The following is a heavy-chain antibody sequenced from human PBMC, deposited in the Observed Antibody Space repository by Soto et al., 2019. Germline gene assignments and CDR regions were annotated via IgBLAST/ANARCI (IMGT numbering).Heavy chain of an antibody. CDR3: ASGKSWGRKPLNWFDP. Sequence: ASVKVSCKASGGTFSSYAISWVRQAPGQGLEWMGGIIPIFGTANYAQEFQGRVTITADESTSTAYMELSSLRSEDTAVYYCASGKSWGRKPLNWFDPWGQGTLVTVSS. D-gene: IGHD7-27*01. CDR1: GGTFSSYA. CDR2: IIPIFGTA. J-gene: IGHJ5*02. V-gene: IGHV1-69*13.